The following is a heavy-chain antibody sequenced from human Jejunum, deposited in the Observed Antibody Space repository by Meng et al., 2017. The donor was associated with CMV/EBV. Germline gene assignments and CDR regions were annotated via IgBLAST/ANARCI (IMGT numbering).Heavy chain of an antibody. CDR1: GYY. CDR2: IYTNSGAT. CDR3: ARELRYGDLAVRLLVPYYFDY. V-gene: IGHV1-2*02. Sequence: GYYMSRVRMAPGQGLEWLGWIYTNSGATNTAQRFQGRVTMTRNTSISTVYMKLSRLTSDDTAVYYCARELRYGDLAVRLLVPYYFDYWGQGTLVTVSS. J-gene: IGHJ4*02. D-gene: IGHD2-21*01.